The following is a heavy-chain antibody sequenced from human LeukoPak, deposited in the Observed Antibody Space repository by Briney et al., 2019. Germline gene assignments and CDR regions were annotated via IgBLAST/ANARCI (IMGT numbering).Heavy chain of an antibody. J-gene: IGHJ6*03. CDR3: ARDFGYYYYYMDV. V-gene: IGHV3-48*01. CDR2: ISSSSSTI. Sequence: GGSLRLSCAASGFTLSSYSMNWVRQAPGKGLEWVSYISSSSSTIYYADSVKGRFTISRDNAKNSLYLQMNSLRAEDTAVYYCARDFGYYYYYMDVWGKGTTVTVSS. D-gene: IGHD3-3*01. CDR1: GFTLSSYS.